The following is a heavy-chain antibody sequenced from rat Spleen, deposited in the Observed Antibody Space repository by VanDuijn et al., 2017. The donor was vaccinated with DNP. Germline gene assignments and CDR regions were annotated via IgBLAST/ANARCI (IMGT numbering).Heavy chain of an antibody. CDR3: ATSSYFGYDYGFAY. D-gene: IGHD1-7*01. V-gene: IGHV5S10*01. CDR1: GFTFSDYA. Sequence: EVHLVESGGGLVQPGNSLKLSCAASGFTFSDYAMAWVRQSPKKGLEWVATIIYDGSSTYYRDSVRGRFTISSDYARSTLYLQMDSLRSEDTATYYCATSSYFGYDYGFAYWGQGTLVTVSS. CDR2: IIYDGSST. J-gene: IGHJ3*01.